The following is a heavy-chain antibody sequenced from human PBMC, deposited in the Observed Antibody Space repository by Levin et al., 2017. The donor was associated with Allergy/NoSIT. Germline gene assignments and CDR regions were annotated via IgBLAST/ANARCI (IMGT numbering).Heavy chain of an antibody. Sequence: GESLKISCAASGFTFSNYNMNWVRQAPGMGLEWVSYISSSSSTIYYADSVKGRFTISRDNAKNSLYLQMHSLRVEDTAVYYCARGEGKYSYGFPSDYWGQGTLVTVSS. J-gene: IGHJ4*02. D-gene: IGHD5-18*01. V-gene: IGHV3-48*01. CDR2: ISSSSSTI. CDR3: ARGEGKYSYGFPSDY. CDR1: GFTFSNYN.